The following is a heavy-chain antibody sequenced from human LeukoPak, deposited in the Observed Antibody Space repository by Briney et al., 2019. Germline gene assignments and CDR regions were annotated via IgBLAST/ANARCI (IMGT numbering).Heavy chain of an antibody. V-gene: IGHV4-39*01. CDR2: ISYSGNT. CDR1: GGSISSSSYY. J-gene: IGHJ3*01. D-gene: IGHD4-17*01. Sequence: TSSETLSLTCTVSGGSISSSSYYWGWIRQPPGKGLEWVGTISYSGNTYYNPSLKSRVTISLDTSKNQFSLRLNSVTAADTAVYYCARRDYGRGDAFDVWGQGTMVTVSS. CDR3: ARRDYGRGDAFDV.